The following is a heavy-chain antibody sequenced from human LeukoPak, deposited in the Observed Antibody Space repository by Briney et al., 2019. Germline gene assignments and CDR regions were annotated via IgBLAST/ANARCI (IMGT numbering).Heavy chain of an antibody. D-gene: IGHD2-21*01. Sequence: SETLSLTCAASGGSLSNYWWHWVRQPPGKGLEWIGYICYSGSTNYNPSLKSRFTISVDTSKNQLSLKLSSVTAADTAVYYCARQIPAYAFDSWGQGTLVTVSS. J-gene: IGHJ5*01. CDR3: ARQIPAYAFDS. CDR2: ICYSGST. V-gene: IGHV4-59*08. CDR1: GGSLSNYW.